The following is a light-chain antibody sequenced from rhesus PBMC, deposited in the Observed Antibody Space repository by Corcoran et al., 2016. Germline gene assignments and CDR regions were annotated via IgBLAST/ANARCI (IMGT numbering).Light chain of an antibody. Sequence: DIQMTQSPSSLSASVGDRVTITCRASQGITNDLAWYQQKPGETPKLLIYEASSLQSGIPSRFSGSGSWTDFTLTISSLQSEDFATYYCQHYYRTPFTFGPGTKLDIK. V-gene: IGKV1-25*01. CDR2: EAS. CDR1: QGITND. J-gene: IGKJ3*01. CDR3: QHYYRTPFT.